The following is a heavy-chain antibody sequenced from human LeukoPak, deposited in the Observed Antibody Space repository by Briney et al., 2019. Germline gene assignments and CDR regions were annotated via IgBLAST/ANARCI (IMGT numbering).Heavy chain of an antibody. D-gene: IGHD2-21*02. CDR3: TRSRRVYCGGDCYSFDY. V-gene: IGHV3-30*03. J-gene: IGHJ4*02. Sequence: PGGSLRLSCAASGFTFSSYGMHWVRQAPGKGLEWVAVISYDGSNKYYADSVKGRFTISRDNSKNTLYLQMNSLRAEDTAVYYCTRSRRVYCGGDCYSFDYWGQGTLVTVSS. CDR2: ISYDGSNK. CDR1: GFTFSSYG.